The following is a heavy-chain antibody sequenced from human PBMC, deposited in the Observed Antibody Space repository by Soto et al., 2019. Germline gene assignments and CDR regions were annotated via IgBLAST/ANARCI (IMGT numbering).Heavy chain of an antibody. CDR2: INPSGGST. Sequence: ASVKVSCKASGYTFTSYYMHWVRQAPGQGLEWMGIINPSGGSTSYAQKFQGRDTMTRDTSTSTVYMELSSLRSEDTAVYYCARPYSSGWLHYYYGMDVWGQGTTVTVSS. J-gene: IGHJ6*02. V-gene: IGHV1-46*01. CDR1: GYTFTSYY. CDR3: ARPYSSGWLHYYYGMDV. D-gene: IGHD6-19*01.